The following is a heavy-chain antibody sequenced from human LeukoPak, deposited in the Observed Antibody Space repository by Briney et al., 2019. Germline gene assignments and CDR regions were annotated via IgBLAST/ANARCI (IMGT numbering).Heavy chain of an antibody. Sequence: PGGSLRLSCAASGFTFSSYWMSWIRQAPGKGLEWVANIKQDGSEKYYVDSVKGRFTISRDNAKNSLYLQMNSLRAEDTAVYYCARDLVVRGVIIIHNWFDPWGQGTLVTVSS. D-gene: IGHD3-10*01. CDR1: GFTFSSYW. CDR3: ARDLVVRGVIIIHNWFDP. CDR2: IKQDGSEK. J-gene: IGHJ5*02. V-gene: IGHV3-7*01.